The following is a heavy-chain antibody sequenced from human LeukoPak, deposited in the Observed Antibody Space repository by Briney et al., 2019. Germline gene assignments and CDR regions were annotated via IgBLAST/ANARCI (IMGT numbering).Heavy chain of an antibody. CDR3: ARSYSSSANFDY. V-gene: IGHV1-46*01. CDR2: INPSGGST. J-gene: IGHJ4*02. Sequence: GGSLRLSCAASGYTFTSYYMHWVRQAPGQGLEWMGIINPSGGSTSYAQKFQGRVTMTRDTSTSTVYMELSSLRSEDTAVYYCARSYSSSANFDYWGQGTLVTVSS. D-gene: IGHD6-13*01. CDR1: GYTFTSYY.